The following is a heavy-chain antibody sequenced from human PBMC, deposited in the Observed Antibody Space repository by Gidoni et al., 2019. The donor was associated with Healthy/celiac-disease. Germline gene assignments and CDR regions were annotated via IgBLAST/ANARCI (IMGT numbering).Heavy chain of an antibody. CDR2: SSVNRGSI. Sequence: EVQLVESGGGLVQPGRSLRLSCAASGFPFDDYAMHWVRQAPGTGLGWVSGSSVNRGSIGYADSVKGRFTISRDNAKNSLYLQMNSLRAEDTALYYCAKDNNSGRFGDFDSWGQGTLVTVSS. V-gene: IGHV3-9*01. CDR1: GFPFDDYA. J-gene: IGHJ4*02. D-gene: IGHD1-26*01. CDR3: AKDNNSGRFGDFDS.